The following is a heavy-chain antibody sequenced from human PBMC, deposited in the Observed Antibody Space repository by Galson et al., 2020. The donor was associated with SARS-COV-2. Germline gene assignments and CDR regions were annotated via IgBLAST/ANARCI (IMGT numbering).Heavy chain of an antibody. V-gene: IGHV3-21*01. J-gene: IGHJ4*02. D-gene: IGHD6-6*01. CDR2: ISSSSSYI. CDR3: ARPGWVEYSSSWGGYYFDY. CDR1: GFTLSSYS. Sequence: GESLKISCAASGFTLSSYSMNWVRQAPGKGLEWVSSISSSSSYIYYADSVKGRFTISRDNAKNSLYLQMNSLRAEDTAVYYCARPGWVEYSSSWGGYYFDYWGQGTLVTVSS.